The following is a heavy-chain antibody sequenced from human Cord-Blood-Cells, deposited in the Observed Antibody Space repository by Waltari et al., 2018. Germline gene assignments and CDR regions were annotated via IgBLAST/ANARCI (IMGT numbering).Heavy chain of an antibody. Sequence: QLQLQESGPGLVKPSETLSLTCTVSGGSISSSSYYWGWIRQPPGKGLGWIGSTYYSGSTYYNPSLKGRVTIAVDTSKNQFSLKLSSVTAADTAVYYCATTGYCSSTSCFDYWGQGTLVTVSS. CDR2: TYYSGST. V-gene: IGHV4-39*01. D-gene: IGHD2-2*03. CDR3: ATTGYCSSTSCFDY. J-gene: IGHJ4*02. CDR1: GGSISSSSYY.